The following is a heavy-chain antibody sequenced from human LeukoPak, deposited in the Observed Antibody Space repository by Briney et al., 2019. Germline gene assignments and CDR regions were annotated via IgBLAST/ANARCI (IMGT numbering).Heavy chain of an antibody. V-gene: IGHV1-69*01. Sequence: SVKVSCKASGGTFSSYAISWVRQAPGQGLEWMGGIIPIFGTANYAQKFQGRVTITADESTSTAYMELSSLRSEDTAVYYCARVESVLRSGYYTPFDYWGQGTLVTVSS. D-gene: IGHD3-3*01. CDR2: IIPIFGTA. J-gene: IGHJ4*02. CDR1: GGTFSSYA. CDR3: ARVESVLRSGYYTPFDY.